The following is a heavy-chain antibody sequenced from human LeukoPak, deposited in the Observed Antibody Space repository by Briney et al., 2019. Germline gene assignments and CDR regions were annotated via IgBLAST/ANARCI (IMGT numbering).Heavy chain of an antibody. CDR2: IYYSGST. D-gene: IGHD6-13*01. J-gene: IGHJ5*02. CDR3: ARRASHIAAAGSRWFDP. CDR1: GGSISSHY. Sequence: SETLSLTCTVSGGSISSHYWSWIRQPPGKGLEWIGYIYYSGSTNYNPSLKSRVTISVDTSKNQFSLKLSSVTAADTAVYYCARRASHIAAAGSRWFDPWGQGTLVTVSS. V-gene: IGHV4-59*11.